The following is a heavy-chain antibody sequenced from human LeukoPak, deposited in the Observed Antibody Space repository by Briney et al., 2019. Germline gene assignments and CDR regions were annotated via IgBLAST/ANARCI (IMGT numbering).Heavy chain of an antibody. J-gene: IGHJ4*02. CDR3: AKDRSWKNTSCITFDY. V-gene: IGHV3-23*01. Sequence: GGSLRLSCAASGFTFSDYAMSWVRQAPGQGLEWVSTITGSGDNTYYADSVKGRFTISRDISKNILYLQMSSLRAEDTAVYYCAKDRSWKNTSCITFDYWGQGTLVTVSS. CDR2: ITGSGDNT. CDR1: GFTFSDYA. D-gene: IGHD2-2*01.